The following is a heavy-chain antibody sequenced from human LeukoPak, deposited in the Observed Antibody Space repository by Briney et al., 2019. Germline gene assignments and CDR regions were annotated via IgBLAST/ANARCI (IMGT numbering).Heavy chain of an antibody. CDR2: ISSSGSTI. V-gene: IGHV3-48*03. J-gene: IGHJ4*02. Sequence: GGPLRLSCAASGFTFSSYEMNWVRQAPGKGLEWVSYISSSGSTIYYADSVKGRFTISRDNAKNSLYLQMNSLRAEDTAVYYCARGRPADIVVVVASSNFDYWGQGTLVTVSS. D-gene: IGHD2-15*01. CDR1: GFTFSSYE. CDR3: ARGRPADIVVVVASSNFDY.